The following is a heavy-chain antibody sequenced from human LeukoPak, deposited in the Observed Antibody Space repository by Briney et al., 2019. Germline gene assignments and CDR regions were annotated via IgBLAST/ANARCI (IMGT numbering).Heavy chain of an antibody. J-gene: IGHJ4*02. D-gene: IGHD6-19*01. CDR2: INHSGST. CDR1: GGSFSGYY. CDR3: AKDLRDGSGWYRAAYFDY. Sequence: SETLSLTCAVYGGSFSGYYWNWIRQPPGKGLEWIGEINHSGSTNYIPSLKSRVTISVDTSKNQFSLKLSSVTAADTAVYYCAKDLRDGSGWYRAAYFDYWGQGTLVTVSS. V-gene: IGHV4-34*01.